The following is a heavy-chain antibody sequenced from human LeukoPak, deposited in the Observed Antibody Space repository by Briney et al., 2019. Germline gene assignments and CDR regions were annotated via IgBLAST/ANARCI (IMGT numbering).Heavy chain of an antibody. CDR2: ISGSGGST. CDR3: ARRVVVPAAPYYFDY. D-gene: IGHD2-2*01. Sequence: GGSLRLSCAASGFTFSSYAMSWVRQAAGKGLEWVSAISGSGGSTYYADSVKGRFTISRDNAKNTLYLQMNSLRAEDTAVYYCARRVVVPAAPYYFDYWGQGTLVTVSS. V-gene: IGHV3-23*01. J-gene: IGHJ4*02. CDR1: GFTFSSYA.